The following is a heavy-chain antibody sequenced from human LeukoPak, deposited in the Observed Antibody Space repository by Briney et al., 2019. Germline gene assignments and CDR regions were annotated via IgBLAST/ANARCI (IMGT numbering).Heavy chain of an antibody. CDR3: ARGGSSAAYYYYYMDV. Sequence: ASVKVSCKASGYTFTNYYMHWVRQAPGQGLEWMGIINPSGGSTSYAQKFQGRVTMTRDTSTSTVYMELSSLRSEDTAVYYCARGGSSAAYYYYYMDVWGKGTTVTVSS. J-gene: IGHJ6*03. V-gene: IGHV1-46*01. CDR1: GYTFTNYY. D-gene: IGHD1-26*01. CDR2: INPSGGST.